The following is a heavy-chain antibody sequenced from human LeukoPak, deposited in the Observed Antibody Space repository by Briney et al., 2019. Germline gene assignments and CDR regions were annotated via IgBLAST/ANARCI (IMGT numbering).Heavy chain of an antibody. CDR2: IWYDGSNK. CDR3: ARDADYYGSGSYPDY. D-gene: IGHD3-10*01. Sequence: PGGYLRLSCAASGFTFSSYGMHWVRQAPGKGLEWVAVIWYDGSNKYYADSVKGRFTISRDNSKNTLYLQMNSLRAEDTAVYYCARDADYYGSGSYPDYWGQGTLVTVSS. J-gene: IGHJ4*02. V-gene: IGHV3-33*01. CDR1: GFTFSSYG.